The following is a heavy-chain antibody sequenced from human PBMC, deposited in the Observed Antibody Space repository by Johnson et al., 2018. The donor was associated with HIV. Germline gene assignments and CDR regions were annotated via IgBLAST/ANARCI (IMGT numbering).Heavy chain of an antibody. V-gene: IGHV3-15*01. CDR1: GFTFSNAW. Sequence: VQLVESGGGLVKPGGSLRLSCAASGFTFSNAWMSWVRQAPGKGLEWVGRIKSKTDGGTTDYAAPVKGKFSISRDDSKNTLYLQMNSLKAEDTGVYYCARDSTPWGGEHVGYAFDLWGRGTLVTISS. J-gene: IGHJ3*01. D-gene: IGHD4-17*01. CDR3: ARDSTPWGGEHVGYAFDL. CDR2: IKSKTDGGTT.